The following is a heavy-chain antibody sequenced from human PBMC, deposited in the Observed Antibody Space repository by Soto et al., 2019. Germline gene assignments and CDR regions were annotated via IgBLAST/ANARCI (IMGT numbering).Heavy chain of an antibody. J-gene: IGHJ6*02. V-gene: IGHV4-39*02. CDR3: AREGRRYSYGNYYYYYGMDV. CDR1: GGSISSSSYY. CDR2: IYYSGST. Sequence: QLQLQESGPGLVKPSETLSLTCTVSGGSISSSSYYWGWIRQPPGKGLEWIGSIYYSGSTYYNPSLKSRVTISVDTSKNQFSLKLSSVTAADTAVYYCAREGRRYSYGNYYYYYGMDVWGQGTTVTVSS. D-gene: IGHD5-18*01.